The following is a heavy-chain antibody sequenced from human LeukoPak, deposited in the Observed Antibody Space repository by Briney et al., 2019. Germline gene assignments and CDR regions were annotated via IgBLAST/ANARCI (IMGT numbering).Heavy chain of an antibody. V-gene: IGHV4-34*01. CDR1: GGSFSGYY. CDR3: ARGEVDSSGWYGGPQDY. CDR2: INHSGST. Sequence: SETLSLTCAVYGGSFSGYYWSWIRQPPGKGLEWIGEINHSGSTNYNPSLKSRVTISVDTSKNQFSLKLSSVTAADTAVYHCARGEVDSSGWYGGPQDYWGQGTLVTVSS. D-gene: IGHD6-19*01. J-gene: IGHJ4*02.